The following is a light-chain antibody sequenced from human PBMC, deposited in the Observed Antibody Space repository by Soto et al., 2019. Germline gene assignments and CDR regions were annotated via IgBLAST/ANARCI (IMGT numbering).Light chain of an antibody. Sequence: EIVMTQSPATLSGSQGERVTLSCRASQSVSTNVAWYQQKPGQAPRLLLYGASTRATGLPARFSGSGSGTEFSLTISSLQSEDFAVYYCQHYHDWPPRTFGQGTKVAIK. CDR3: QHYHDWPPRT. CDR1: QSVSTN. J-gene: IGKJ1*01. CDR2: GAS. V-gene: IGKV3-15*01.